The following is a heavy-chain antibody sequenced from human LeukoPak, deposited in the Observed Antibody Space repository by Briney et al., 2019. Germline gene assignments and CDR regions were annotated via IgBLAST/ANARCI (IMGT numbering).Heavy chain of an antibody. V-gene: IGHV1-3*01. D-gene: IGHD1-1*01. CDR2: VNAGYGNT. CDR1: GYTFTTYA. CDR3: ARPDTTEGSPFEY. Sequence: ASVKVSCKASGYTFTTYAIHWVRQAPGQRLEWMGWVNAGYGNTKYSPKFQGRVTITTDTSARTAYMELSSLRFEDTAVYYCARPDTTEGSPFEYWGQGTLVTVSS. J-gene: IGHJ4*02.